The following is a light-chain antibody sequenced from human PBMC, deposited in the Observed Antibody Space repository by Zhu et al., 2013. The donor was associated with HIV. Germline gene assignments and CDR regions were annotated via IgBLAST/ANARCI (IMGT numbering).Light chain of an antibody. V-gene: IGLV1-40*01. CDR2: GNI. Sequence: QSVLTQPPSVSGAPGQMVTISCTGSSSNIGAGYDVHWYQQLPGTAPRLLIYGNINRPSGVPDRFSGSKSGTSASLAITGLQAEDEADYYCQSYDSSLSAPYVFGTGTKVTVL. CDR3: QSYDSSLSAPYV. J-gene: IGLJ1*01. CDR1: SSNIGAGYD.